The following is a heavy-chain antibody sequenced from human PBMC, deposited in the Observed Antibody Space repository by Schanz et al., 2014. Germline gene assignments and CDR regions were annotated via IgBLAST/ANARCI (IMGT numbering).Heavy chain of an antibody. CDR2: IWNNGVTK. J-gene: IGHJ4*02. D-gene: IGHD3-22*01. V-gene: IGHV3-33*06. CDR1: GFTFSSYG. CDR3: AKGRRGYFDSSGSYWGTFDF. Sequence: VQLVESGGGVVQPGRSLRLSCAASGFTFSSYGIHWFRQPAGTGLEWVAVIWNNGVTKYYADSVEGRFTISRVNSKNTLYLRMKGLRAEDTAVYYCAKGRRGYFDSSGSYWGTFDFWGQGTLVSVSS.